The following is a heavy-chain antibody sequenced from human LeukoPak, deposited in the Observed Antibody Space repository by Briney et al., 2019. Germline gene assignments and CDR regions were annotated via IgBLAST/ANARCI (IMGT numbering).Heavy chain of an antibody. J-gene: IGHJ4*02. CDR3: ARGHSSGYYCDY. CDR2: ISNDGSNK. V-gene: IGHV3-30*03. D-gene: IGHD3-22*01. CDR1: GFTFSNYG. Sequence: GGSLRLSCAASGFTFSNYGMHWVRQAPGKGLEWVAVISNDGSNKYYADSVKGRFTISRDNSRNTLYLQINSLRAEDTAVYYCARGHSSGYYCDYWGQGTLVTVSS.